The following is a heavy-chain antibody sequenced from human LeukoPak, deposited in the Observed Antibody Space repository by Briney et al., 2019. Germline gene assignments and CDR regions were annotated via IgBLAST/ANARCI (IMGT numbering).Heavy chain of an antibody. V-gene: IGHV4-59*01. D-gene: IGHD4-17*01. CDR1: GDSIRNYY. J-gene: IGHJ2*01. CDR3: ARAGGVTTAPLDLDI. Sequence: SETLSLTCSVSGDSIRNYYWSWIRQPPGKGLEWVGQIHYSGNTDYNPSLKSRVTISLDVSKNQFFLKLNSVTAADTAVYYCARAGGVTTAPLDLDIWGRGTQVTVSA. CDR2: IHYSGNT.